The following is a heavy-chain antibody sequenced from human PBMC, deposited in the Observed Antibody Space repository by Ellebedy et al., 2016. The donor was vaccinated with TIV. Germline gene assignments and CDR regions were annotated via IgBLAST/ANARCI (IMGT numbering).Heavy chain of an antibody. D-gene: IGHD3-22*01. CDR1: GFIVSNNY. Sequence: GGSLRLXCAASGFIVSNNYMNWVRQAPGKGPEWVSVLYSGGSIDYADSVKGRFTISRDNSKNTLYLQMNSLRAEDTAVYYCAKFQNYYDSSGYYYVPFDYWGQGTLVTVSS. J-gene: IGHJ4*02. CDR2: LYSGGSI. V-gene: IGHV3-53*01. CDR3: AKFQNYYDSSGYYYVPFDY.